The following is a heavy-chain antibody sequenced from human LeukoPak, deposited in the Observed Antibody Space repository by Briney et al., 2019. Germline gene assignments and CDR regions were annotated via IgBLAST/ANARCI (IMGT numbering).Heavy chain of an antibody. Sequence: PGGSLRLSCAASGFTFSSYSMNWVRQAPGKGLEWVSYISSSSSTIYYADSVKGRFTISRDNAKNSLYLQMNSLRAEDTAVYYCARNRLSDVWGKGTTVTVSS. D-gene: IGHD5-12*01. CDR1: GFTFSSYS. CDR3: ARNRLSDV. J-gene: IGHJ6*04. V-gene: IGHV3-48*04. CDR2: ISSSSSTI.